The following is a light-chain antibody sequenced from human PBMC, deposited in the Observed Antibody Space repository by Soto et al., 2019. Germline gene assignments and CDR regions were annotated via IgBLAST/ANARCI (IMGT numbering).Light chain of an antibody. CDR1: QGISNY. Sequence: DIQMTQSPSSLSAYLGDRVTITCRASQGISNYLAWYQQKPGRLPKLLLFGASTLQSGVPARFSGSGSGTLFTLTINGLLPEDVATYYCLQDYNYPWTFGQGTKVEIK. J-gene: IGKJ1*01. V-gene: IGKV1-27*01. CDR3: LQDYNYPWT. CDR2: GAS.